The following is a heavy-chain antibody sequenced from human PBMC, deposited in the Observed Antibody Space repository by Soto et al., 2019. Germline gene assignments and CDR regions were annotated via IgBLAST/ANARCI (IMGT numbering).Heavy chain of an antibody. J-gene: IGHJ6*02. CDR3: GIDHPAGYNYGPNIDYNYYYGMDV. CDR2: ISAYNGNT. CDR1: GYTFTNHG. Sequence: QVQLVQSGAEVKKPGASVKVSCKASGYTFTNHGISWVRQSPGRGLEWMGWISAYNGNTDYEPKLQGRVTMTTDTSTSTAYMELRSLTSDDTAVYYCGIDHPAGYNYGPNIDYNYYYGMDVWGQGTTVTVSS. V-gene: IGHV1-18*01. D-gene: IGHD5-18*01.